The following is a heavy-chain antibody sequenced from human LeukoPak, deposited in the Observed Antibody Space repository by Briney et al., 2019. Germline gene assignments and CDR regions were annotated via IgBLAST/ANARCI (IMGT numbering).Heavy chain of an antibody. V-gene: IGHV3-49*04. Sequence: GGSLRLSCTTSGFTFGDYGFNWVRQAPVKGLEWVGFIRKKAHDWTPQYAPSVQGRLTISRDDSKGIAYLEMNSLKTEDTAVYYCTRAGGYDNYLDYWGQGTPVTVSS. CDR2: IRKKAHDWTP. D-gene: IGHD5-12*01. CDR1: GFTFGDYG. CDR3: TRAGGYDNYLDY. J-gene: IGHJ4*02.